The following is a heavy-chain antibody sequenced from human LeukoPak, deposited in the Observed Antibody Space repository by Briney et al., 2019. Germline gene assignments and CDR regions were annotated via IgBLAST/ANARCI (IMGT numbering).Heavy chain of an antibody. V-gene: IGHV1-3*01. CDR2: INAGNGNT. CDR3: ARGPRAAADDY. D-gene: IGHD6-13*01. Sequence: ASVKVSCKASGYTFINFVINWGRQAPGQRPEWMGWINAGNGNTKYSQKFQGRVTITRDTSASTAYMGLSSLTSEDTAVYYCARGPRAAADDYWGQGTLVTVSS. CDR1: GYTFINFV. J-gene: IGHJ4*02.